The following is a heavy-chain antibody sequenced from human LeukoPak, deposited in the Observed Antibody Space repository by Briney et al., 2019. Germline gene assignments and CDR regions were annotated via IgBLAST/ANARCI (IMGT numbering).Heavy chain of an antibody. V-gene: IGHV3-74*03. CDR2: INNDGRSS. Sequence: GGSLRLSCAPPGFTFSSYWTRWVRHALGRGRVWVLRINNDGRSSKYTDSVNGELTISKDNSKNTLHPQTDSLRAEGTAVCYCAKGSHYSSSEYSVWGQGTLVTVSS. CDR1: GFTFSSYW. D-gene: IGHD6-13*01. CDR3: AKGSHYSSSEYSV. J-gene: IGHJ4*02.